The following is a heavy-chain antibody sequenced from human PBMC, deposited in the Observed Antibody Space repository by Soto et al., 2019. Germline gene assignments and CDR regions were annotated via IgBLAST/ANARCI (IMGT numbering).Heavy chain of an antibody. D-gene: IGHD3-3*01. Sequence: ASETLSLTCTVSGGSISSYYWSWIRQPPEKGLEWIGYIYYSGSTNYNPSLKSRVTISVDTSKNQFSLKLSSVTAADTAVYYCARDRNAYDFWSGYYVGWFDPWGQGTLVTVSS. J-gene: IGHJ5*02. V-gene: IGHV4-59*01. CDR3: ARDRNAYDFWSGYYVGWFDP. CDR2: IYYSGST. CDR1: GGSISSYY.